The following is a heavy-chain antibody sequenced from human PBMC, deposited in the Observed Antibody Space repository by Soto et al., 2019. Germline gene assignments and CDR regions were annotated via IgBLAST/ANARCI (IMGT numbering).Heavy chain of an antibody. CDR1: GFTFSSYA. CDR3: AREWEPDAFDI. J-gene: IGHJ3*02. V-gene: IGHV3-48*01. Sequence: GGSLRLSCAASGFTFSSYAMSWVRQAPGKGLERVSAISSTSSTIYYADSVKGRFTISRDNAKNSLYLQMNSLRAEDTAVYYCAREWEPDAFDIWGQGTMVTVSS. D-gene: IGHD1-26*01. CDR2: ISSTSSTI.